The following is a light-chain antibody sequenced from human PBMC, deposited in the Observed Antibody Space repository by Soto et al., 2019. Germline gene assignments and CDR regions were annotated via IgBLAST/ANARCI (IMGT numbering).Light chain of an antibody. V-gene: IGKV2-30*01. CDR2: KVS. Sequence: DVVMTQSPLSLPVTLGQPASISCRSSQSLVYSDGNTFLNWFHQRPGQSPRRLIYKVSNRDSGVPDRFSGSGSVTDFTLKSSRVEAEDVGIYSYMHGPHWLGTFGQGTKLEI. J-gene: IGKJ2*01. CDR1: QSLVYSDGNTF. CDR3: MHGPHWLGT.